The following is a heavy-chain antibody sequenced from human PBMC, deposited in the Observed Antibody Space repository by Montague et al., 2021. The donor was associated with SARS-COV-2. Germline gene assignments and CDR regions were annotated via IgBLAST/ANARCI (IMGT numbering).Heavy chain of an antibody. CDR1: GASVGSSD. J-gene: IGHJ3*02. V-gene: IGHV4-59*02. Sequence: SETLPLTCTVSGASVGSSDWGWIRQSPGKGLEWIGYFYSVGSTDYNPSLKSRATISRDTSKNQFSLKVRSVTAADTAVYYCARETVTADAFDIWGQGTMVTVSS. CDR2: FYSVGST. CDR3: ARETVTADAFDI. D-gene: IGHD1-14*01.